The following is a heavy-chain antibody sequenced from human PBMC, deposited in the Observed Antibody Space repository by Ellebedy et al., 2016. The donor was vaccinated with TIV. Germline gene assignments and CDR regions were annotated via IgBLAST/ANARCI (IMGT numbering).Heavy chain of an antibody. CDR3: AGGSYTPYGMDV. D-gene: IGHD2-2*02. J-gene: IGHJ6*02. Sequence: SETLSLTCTVSGGSVSSGSHYWNWIRQPPGKGLEWIGYRYYIGTTNYNPSFKSRVTISEDTSKNQFSLRLSSVTAADTAVYYCAGGSYTPYGMDVWGQGTTVTVSS. CDR1: GGSVSSGSHY. V-gene: IGHV4-61*01. CDR2: RYYIGTT.